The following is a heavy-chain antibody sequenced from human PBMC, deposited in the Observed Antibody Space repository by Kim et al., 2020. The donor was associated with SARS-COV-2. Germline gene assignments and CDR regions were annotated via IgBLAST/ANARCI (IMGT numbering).Heavy chain of an antibody. V-gene: IGHV4-34*01. J-gene: IGHJ5*02. Sequence: SETLSLTCAVYGGSFSGYYWSWIRQPPGKGLEWIGEINHSGSTNYNPSLKSRVTISVDTSKNQFSLKLSSVTAADTAVYYCARSRDGYNFGRRFDPWGQGTLVTVSS. CDR1: GGSFSGYY. CDR2: INHSGST. CDR3: ARSRDGYNFGRRFDP. D-gene: IGHD5-12*01.